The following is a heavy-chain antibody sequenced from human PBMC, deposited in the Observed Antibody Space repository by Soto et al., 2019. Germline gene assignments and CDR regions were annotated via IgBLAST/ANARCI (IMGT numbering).Heavy chain of an antibody. J-gene: IGHJ3*02. D-gene: IGHD2-21*01. CDR1: GYDFTSYG. CDR3: ARGRIVASIHDAFEI. V-gene: IGHV1-18*01. Sequence: QGQLLQSGDEVKKPGASVRVSCRASGYDFTSYGIIWVRQAPGQGLEWVSWISAYNGKRDTAQKFQGRVTITLETSTDTAHMELGDLTSADTAVYYCARGRIVASIHDAFEIWGQGTMVAVSS. CDR2: ISAYNGKR.